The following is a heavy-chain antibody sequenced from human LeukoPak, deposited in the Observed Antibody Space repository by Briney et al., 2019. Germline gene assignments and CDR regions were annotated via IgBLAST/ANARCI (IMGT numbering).Heavy chain of an antibody. Sequence: GGSLRLSCAASGFTFSSYAMHWVRQAPGKGLEYVSAISSNGGSTYYADSVKGRFTISRDNSKNTLYLQMSSLRAEDTAVYYCVKLGYLAFDYWGQGTLVTVSS. V-gene: IGHV3-64D*09. CDR1: GFTFSSYA. CDR3: VKLGYLAFDY. J-gene: IGHJ4*02. D-gene: IGHD6-13*01. CDR2: ISSNGGST.